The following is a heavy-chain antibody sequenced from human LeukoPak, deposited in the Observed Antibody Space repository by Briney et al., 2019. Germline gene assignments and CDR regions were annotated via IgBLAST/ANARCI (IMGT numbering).Heavy chain of an antibody. CDR1: GGSISSYY. J-gene: IGHJ3*02. CDR3: ARVGSRYTYGRGSFDI. Sequence: SETLSLTCTVSGGSISSYYWSSIRQPAGKGLEWIGRIYTSGSTNYNPSLKSRVTMSVDTSKNQFSLKLSSVTAADTAVYYCARVGSRYTYGRGSFDIWGQGTMVTVSS. D-gene: IGHD5-18*01. CDR2: IYTSGST. V-gene: IGHV4-4*07.